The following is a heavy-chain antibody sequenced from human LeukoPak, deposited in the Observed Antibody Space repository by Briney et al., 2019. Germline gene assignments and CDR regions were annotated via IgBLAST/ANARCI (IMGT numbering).Heavy chain of an antibody. Sequence: PSETLSLTCTVSGASISRSDYFWGWIRQPPGKGLEWIGESNHSGSTNYNPSLKSRVIISVDTSKNQFSLKLSSVTAADTAVYYCARGSIAAAGTNFQHWGQGTLVTVSS. V-gene: IGHV4-39*07. CDR1: GASISRSDYF. CDR3: ARGSIAAAGTNFQH. J-gene: IGHJ1*01. CDR2: SNHSGST. D-gene: IGHD6-13*01.